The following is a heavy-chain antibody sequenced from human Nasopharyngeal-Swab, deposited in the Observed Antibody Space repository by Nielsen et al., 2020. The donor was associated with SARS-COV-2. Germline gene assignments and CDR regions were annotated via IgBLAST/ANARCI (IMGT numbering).Heavy chain of an antibody. V-gene: IGHV1-8*01. CDR2: VSHDSVNT. Sequence: ASVKVSCKTSENAFTNYDINWVRQAPGQGLEWMGWVSHDSVNTGYAQKFQGRVTLTLDTSINTAYMDLTSLRSDDTAVYYCAREIYYGSGSYYVDDAFDIWGQGTMVTVSS. CDR1: ENAFTNYD. CDR3: AREIYYGSGSYYVDDAFDI. D-gene: IGHD3-10*01. J-gene: IGHJ3*02.